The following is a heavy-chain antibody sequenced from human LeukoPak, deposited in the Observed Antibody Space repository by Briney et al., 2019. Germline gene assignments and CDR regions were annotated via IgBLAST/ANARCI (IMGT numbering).Heavy chain of an antibody. CDR1: GGSISSDY. J-gene: IGHJ4*02. CDR3: ARAVAGRPHFDY. CDR2: IYYSGST. Sequence: PSETLSLTCTVSGGSISSDYWSWIRQPPGKGLEWIGYIYYSGSTNYNPSLKSRVTISVDTSKNQFSLKLSSVAAADTAVYYCARAVAGRPHFDYWGQGTLVTVSS. V-gene: IGHV4-59*08. D-gene: IGHD6-19*01.